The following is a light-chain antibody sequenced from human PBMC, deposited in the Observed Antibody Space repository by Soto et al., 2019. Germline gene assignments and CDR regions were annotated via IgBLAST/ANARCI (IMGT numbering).Light chain of an antibody. J-gene: IGLJ1*01. CDR1: SSDVGGYNY. V-gene: IGLV2-8*01. CDR3: CSHADSNNV. CDR2: EVS. Sequence: SALTQPPSASGSPGQSVTISCTGTSSDVGGYNYVSWYQQHPGKAPKLMIYEVSKRPSGVPDRFSGSKSGNTASLTVSGLQAEDEADYYCCSHADSNNVFGTGTKVTVL.